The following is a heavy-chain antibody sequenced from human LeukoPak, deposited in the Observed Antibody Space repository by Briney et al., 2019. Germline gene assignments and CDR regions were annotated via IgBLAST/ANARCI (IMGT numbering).Heavy chain of an antibody. J-gene: IGHJ4*02. D-gene: IGHD3-10*01. Sequence: SETLSLTCAVYGGSFSGYYWSWIRQPPGKGLEWIGEINHNGSTNYNPSLKSRVTISVDTSKKQFSLKLSSVTAADTAMYYCASPWGYGSGIWGQGTLVTVSS. CDR2: INHNGST. V-gene: IGHV4-34*01. CDR3: ASPWGYGSGI. CDR1: GGSFSGYY.